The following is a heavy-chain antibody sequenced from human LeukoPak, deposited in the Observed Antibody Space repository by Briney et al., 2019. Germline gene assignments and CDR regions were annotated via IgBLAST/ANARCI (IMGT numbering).Heavy chain of an antibody. J-gene: IGHJ4*02. CDR1: GGSISSSSYY. V-gene: IGHV4-39*07. D-gene: IGHD2-8*01. CDR3: ARREMVYARLLFDY. Sequence: NPSETLSLTCTVSGGSISSSSYYWGWIRQPPGKGLEWIGEIYHSGSTNYNPSLKSRVTISVDKSKNQFSLKLSSVTAADTAVYYCARREMVYARLLFDYWGQGTLVTVSS. CDR2: IYHSGST.